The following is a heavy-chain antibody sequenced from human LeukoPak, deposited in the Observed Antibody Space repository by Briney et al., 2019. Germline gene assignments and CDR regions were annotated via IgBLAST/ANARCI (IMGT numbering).Heavy chain of an antibody. Sequence: SETLSLTCTVSGGSISSYYWSWIRQPAGTALEWIGRIYTSGTITYNPSLKSRVTMSVDTSKNQFSLKLSSVTAADTAVYYCARHRYDILTGTDFDLWGRGTLVTVSS. D-gene: IGHD3-9*01. CDR1: GGSISSYY. CDR3: ARHRYDILTGTDFDL. CDR2: IYTSGTI. V-gene: IGHV4-4*07. J-gene: IGHJ2*01.